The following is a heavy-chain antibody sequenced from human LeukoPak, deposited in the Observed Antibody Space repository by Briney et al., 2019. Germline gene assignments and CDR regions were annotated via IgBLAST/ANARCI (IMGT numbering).Heavy chain of an antibody. D-gene: IGHD3-3*01. Sequence: PGGSLRLSCAASGFTFSNAWMSWVRQAPGKGLEWVGRIKSKTDGGTTDYAAPVKGRFTISRDDSKNTLYLQMNSLKTEDTAVYYCTTEDYDFWSGYYYFDPWGQGTRVTVSS. V-gene: IGHV3-15*01. J-gene: IGHJ5*02. CDR2: IKSKTDGGTT. CDR1: GFTFSNAW. CDR3: TTEDYDFWSGYYYFDP.